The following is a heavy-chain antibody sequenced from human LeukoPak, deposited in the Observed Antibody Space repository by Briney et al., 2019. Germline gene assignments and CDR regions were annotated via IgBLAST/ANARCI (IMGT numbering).Heavy chain of an antibody. J-gene: IGHJ4*02. CDR2: IKQEGSET. Sequence: SGGSLRLSCAASGFTFSDYGMHWVRQAPGKGLEWVANIKQEGSETYSVDSVKGRFTISRDNAKNSLYLQMNSLRAEDTAVYYCARGGQYSGYYYFDYWGQGTLVTVSS. V-gene: IGHV3-7*01. D-gene: IGHD3-22*01. CDR1: GFTFSDYG. CDR3: ARGGQYSGYYYFDY.